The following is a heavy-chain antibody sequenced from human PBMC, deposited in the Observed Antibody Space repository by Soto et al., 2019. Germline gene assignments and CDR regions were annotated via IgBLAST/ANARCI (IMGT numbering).Heavy chain of an antibody. CDR1: GGSISSGDYY. CDR3: AREPYTEYDFWSGYDAFDI. J-gene: IGHJ3*02. Sequence: PSETLSLTCTVSGGSISSGDYYWSWIRQPPGKGLEWIGYIYYSGSTYYNPSLKSRVTISVDTSKNQFSLKLSSVTAADTAVYYCAREPYTEYDFWSGYDAFDIWGQGTMVTVSS. D-gene: IGHD3-3*01. V-gene: IGHV4-30-4*01. CDR2: IYYSGST.